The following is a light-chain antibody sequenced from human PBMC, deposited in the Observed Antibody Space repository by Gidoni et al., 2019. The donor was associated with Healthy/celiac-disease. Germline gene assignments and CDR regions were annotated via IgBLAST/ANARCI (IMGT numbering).Light chain of an antibody. Sequence: QSALTQPASVSGSPGPSITISCTGTSSDVGSYNLVSWYQQHQGKDPKLMIYEVSKRPSGVSNRFSGSKSGNTASLTISGLQAEDEADYYCCSYAGSSTWVFGGGTKLTVL. CDR3: CSYAGSSTWV. J-gene: IGLJ3*02. CDR1: SSDVGSYNL. V-gene: IGLV2-23*02. CDR2: EVS.